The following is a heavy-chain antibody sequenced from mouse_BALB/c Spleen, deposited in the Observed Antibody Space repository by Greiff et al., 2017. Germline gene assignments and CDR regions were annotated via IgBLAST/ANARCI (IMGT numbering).Heavy chain of an antibody. V-gene: IGHV1-9*01. D-gene: IGHD2-14*01. CDR3: ARDYRYDDGAMDY. CDR2: ILPGSGST. Sequence: QGQLQQSGAELMKPGASVKISCKATGYTFSSYWIEWVKQRPGHGLEWIGEILPGSGSTNYNEKFKGKATFTADTSSNTAYMQLSSLTSEDSAVYYCARDYRYDDGAMDYWGQGTSVTVSS. J-gene: IGHJ4*01. CDR1: GYTFSSYW.